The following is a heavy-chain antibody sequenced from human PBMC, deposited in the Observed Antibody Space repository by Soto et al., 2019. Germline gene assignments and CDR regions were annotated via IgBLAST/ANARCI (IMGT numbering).Heavy chain of an antibody. V-gene: IGHV3-73*01. J-gene: IGHJ6*02. CDR2: IRSKANSYAT. D-gene: IGHD2-15*01. CDR3: TRHRGGSGYDYYYGMDV. Sequence: GGSLRLSCAASWFTFIGSAMHWVRQASGKGLEWVGRIRSKANSYATAYAASVKGRFTISRDDSKNTAYLQMNSLKTEDTAVYYCTRHRGGSGYDYYYGMDVWGQGTTVTVSS. CDR1: WFTFIGSA.